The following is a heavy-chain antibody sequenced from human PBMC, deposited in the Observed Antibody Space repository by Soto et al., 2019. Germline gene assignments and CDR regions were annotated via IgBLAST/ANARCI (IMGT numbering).Heavy chain of an antibody. Sequence: PGGSLKLSCQVSGYNFANYWIGWVRQLPGKGLECMGMIFPGDSETKYSLSLQGQVSISADKSISTAYLQWSTLKASDTAMYYCAAGYCTGLDGFDVWGQGIMVTVSS. CDR1: GYNFANYW. CDR2: IFPGDSET. J-gene: IGHJ3*01. V-gene: IGHV5-51*01. D-gene: IGHD2-8*02. CDR3: AAGYCTGLDGFDV.